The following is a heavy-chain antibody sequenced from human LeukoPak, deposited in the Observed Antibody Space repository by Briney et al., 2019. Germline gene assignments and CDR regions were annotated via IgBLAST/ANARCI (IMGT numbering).Heavy chain of an antibody. CDR1: GFSFGSYA. D-gene: IGHD2-8*02. CDR3: AGLVESLANGFDF. J-gene: IGHJ3*01. V-gene: IGHV3-23*01. CDR2: ISGRGDST. Sequence: PGGSLRLSCAGSGFSFGSYAMSWVRQAPGKGLEWISTISGRGDSTYDAASAQGRFSISRDNSKNTLYLQMNSLRVEDTAVYYCAGLVESLANGFDFWGQGTMVTVS.